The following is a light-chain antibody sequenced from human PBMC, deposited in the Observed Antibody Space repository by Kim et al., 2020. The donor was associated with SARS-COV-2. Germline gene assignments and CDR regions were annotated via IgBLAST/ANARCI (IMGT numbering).Light chain of an antibody. CDR2: AAS. Sequence: DIQMTQSPSSLSGSIGDRVTITCRASQPISNFLNWYQQKPGKAPKLLISAASSLASGVPSRFSGSGSGTDFTLTVSSLQPADFATYYCQQSHSTPYTFGQGTKLEI. CDR3: QQSHSTPYT. J-gene: IGKJ2*01. CDR1: QPISNF. V-gene: IGKV1-39*01.